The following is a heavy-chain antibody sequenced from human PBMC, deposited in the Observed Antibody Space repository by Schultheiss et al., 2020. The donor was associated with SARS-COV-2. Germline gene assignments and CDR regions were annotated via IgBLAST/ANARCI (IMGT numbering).Heavy chain of an antibody. Sequence: SETLSLTCAVYGGSFSGDYWSWIRQPPGKGLEWIGEINHGEGTNYNPSLKSRVTISVDTSKNQFSLKLSSVTAADTAVYYCARQMQTKITLIVVVIKNWFDPWGQGTLVTVSS. J-gene: IGHJ5*02. CDR2: INHGEGT. CDR1: GGSFSGDY. D-gene: IGHD3-22*01. CDR3: ARQMQTKITLIVVVIKNWFDP. V-gene: IGHV4-34*01.